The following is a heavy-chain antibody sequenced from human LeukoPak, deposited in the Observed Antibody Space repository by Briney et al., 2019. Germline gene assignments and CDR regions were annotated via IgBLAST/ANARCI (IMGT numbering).Heavy chain of an antibody. V-gene: IGHV3-11*01. CDR3: ARSPHSSGWYVLGFDY. Sequence: GGSLRLSCAASGFTFSDYYMSWIRQAPGKGLEWVSYISSSGSTIYYADSVKGRFTISRDNAKNSLYLQMNSLRAEDMAVYYCARSPHSSGWYVLGFDYWGQGTLVTVSS. J-gene: IGHJ4*02. CDR2: ISSSGSTI. D-gene: IGHD6-19*01. CDR1: GFTFSDYY.